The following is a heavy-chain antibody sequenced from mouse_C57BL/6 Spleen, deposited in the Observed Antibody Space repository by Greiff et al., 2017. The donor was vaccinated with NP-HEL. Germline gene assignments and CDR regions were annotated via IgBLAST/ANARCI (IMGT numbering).Heavy chain of an antibody. CDR1: GYTFTSYT. J-gene: IGHJ3*01. CDR2: INPSSGYT. Sequence: VQLQQSGAELARPGASVKMSCKASGYTFTSYTMHWVKQRPGQGLEWIGYINPSSGYTKYNQKFKDKATLTADKSSSTAYMHLSSLTSEDSAVYYCARSNWDEAWFAYWGQGTLVTVSA. CDR3: ARSNWDEAWFAY. V-gene: IGHV1-4*01. D-gene: IGHD4-1*01.